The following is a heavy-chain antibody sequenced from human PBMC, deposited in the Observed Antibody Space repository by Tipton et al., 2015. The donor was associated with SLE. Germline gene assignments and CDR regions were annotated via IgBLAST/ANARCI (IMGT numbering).Heavy chain of an antibody. Sequence: TLSLTCAVYGGSFSRYFWSWIRQPPGKGLEWIGEINHSGSTNYNPSLKCRVTISVDTSNNQFSLQLSSVTAADTAVYYCARTGCGSSWLYFQHWGQGTLCTVST. CDR1: GGSFSRYF. V-gene: IGHV4-34*01. D-gene: IGHD6-13*01. CDR3: ARTGCGSSWLYFQH. CDR2: INHSGST. J-gene: IGHJ1*01.